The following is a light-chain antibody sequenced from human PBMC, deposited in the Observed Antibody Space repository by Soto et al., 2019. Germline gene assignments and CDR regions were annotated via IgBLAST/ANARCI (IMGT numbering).Light chain of an antibody. CDR3: ATWDGSLPGEV. CDR1: SSNIGNNY. CDR2: DNN. J-gene: IGLJ2*01. V-gene: IGLV1-51*01. Sequence: QSVLTQSPSVSAAPGQTVTISCSGSSSNIGNNYVSWYQQLPGTAPKLLIYDNNKRPSGIPDRFSGSKSGTSGTLEITGLQTGDEADYYCATWDGSLPGEVFGGGTKLT.